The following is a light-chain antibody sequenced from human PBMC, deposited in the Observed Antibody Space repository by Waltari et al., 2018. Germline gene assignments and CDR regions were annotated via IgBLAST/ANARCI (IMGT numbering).Light chain of an antibody. CDR3: QQAHTFPRT. J-gene: IGKJ5*01. CDR1: QDIRNS. Sequence: DIQMTQSPASVSGCVGDRVAITCRASQDIRNSLAWYQQRPGNAPKLLISETSDWQYGVPARFSGSGSGTDFTLTITSLQPEDSATYFCQQAHTFPRTFGQGTRLEI. CDR2: ETS. V-gene: IGKV1-12*01.